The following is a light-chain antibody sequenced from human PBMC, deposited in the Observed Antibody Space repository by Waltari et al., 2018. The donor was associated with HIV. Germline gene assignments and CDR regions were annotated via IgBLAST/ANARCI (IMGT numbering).Light chain of an antibody. CDR1: QSILYSSNNKNY. CDR2: WAS. Sequence: DIVMTQSPDSLAVSQGERGTINCKSSQSILYSSNNKNYLAWYQQKPGQPPKLLIYWASTRESGVPDRFSGSGSGTDFTLTISSLQAEDVAVYYCQQYFSTPYTFGQGTKVEIK. CDR3: QQYFSTPYT. J-gene: IGKJ2*01. V-gene: IGKV4-1*01.